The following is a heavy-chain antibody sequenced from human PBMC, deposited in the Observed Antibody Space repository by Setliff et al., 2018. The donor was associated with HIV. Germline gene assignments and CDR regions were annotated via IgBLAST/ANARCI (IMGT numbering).Heavy chain of an antibody. CDR2: IYYSGNT. CDR3: ASHLPPYSGNFDY. J-gene: IGHJ4*01. V-gene: IGHV4-39*01. CDR1: GGSISSSSYY. Sequence: SETLSLTCTVSGGSISSSSYYWGWIRQPPGKGLAWIGTIYYSGNTYYNPSLKSRVTIAVDTSKNQISLKLSSVTAADPAVYYCASHLPPYSGNFDYWGHGTLVTVSS. D-gene: IGHD1-26*01.